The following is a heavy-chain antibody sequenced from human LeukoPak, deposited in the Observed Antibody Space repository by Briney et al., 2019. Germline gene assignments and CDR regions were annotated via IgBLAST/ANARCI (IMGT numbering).Heavy chain of an antibody. D-gene: IGHD2-2*01. CDR1: GFTFRSYA. Sequence: GGSLRLSCAASGFTFRSYAMSWVPKSPGKGLEWVSAISGSGGSTYYADSVRGRFTISRDNSKNTLYLQMNSLRAEDTAVYYCAKDIVVVPAAGDWFDPWGQGTLVTVSS. CDR2: ISGSGGST. J-gene: IGHJ5*02. V-gene: IGHV3-23*01. CDR3: AKDIVVVPAAGDWFDP.